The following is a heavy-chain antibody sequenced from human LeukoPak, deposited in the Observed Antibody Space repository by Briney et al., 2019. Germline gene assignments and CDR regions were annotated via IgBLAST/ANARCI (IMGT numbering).Heavy chain of an antibody. D-gene: IGHD3-16*01. Sequence: GSLRLSCAASGFSFSTYGIHWVRQAPGKGLEWVAVISSDGSNTYYGDSVRGRFTISRDNSKNTLYLQMNSLRGEDTAVYYCAKGFGGNWCDPWGQGTQVIVSS. CDR1: GFSFSTYG. J-gene: IGHJ5*02. CDR3: AKGFGGNWCDP. V-gene: IGHV3-30*18. CDR2: ISSDGSNT.